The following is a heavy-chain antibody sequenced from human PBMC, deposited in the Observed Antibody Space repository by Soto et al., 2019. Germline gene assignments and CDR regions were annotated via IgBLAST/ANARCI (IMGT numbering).Heavy chain of an antibody. Sequence: PSETLSLTCTVSGGSISSSSYYWGWIRQPPGKGLEWIGSIYYSGSTYYNPSLKSRVTISVDTSKNQFSLKLSSVTAADTAVYYCARLLENYCSSTSCYGFYYYYYYMDVWGKGTTVTVSS. D-gene: IGHD2-2*01. CDR2: IYYSGST. CDR1: GGSISSSSYY. V-gene: IGHV4-39*01. CDR3: ARLLENYCSSTSCYGFYYYYYYMDV. J-gene: IGHJ6*03.